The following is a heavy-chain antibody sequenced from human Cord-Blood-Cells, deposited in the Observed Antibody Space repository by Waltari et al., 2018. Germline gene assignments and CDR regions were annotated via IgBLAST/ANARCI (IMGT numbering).Heavy chain of an antibody. D-gene: IGHD6-13*01. J-gene: IGHJ3*02. CDR2: INPNSGGT. Sequence: QVQLVQSGAEVKKPGASVKVSCKASGYTFTGYSMHWVRQAPGQGLEWMGWINPNSGGTNYAQKFKGWVTMTRDTSISTAYMKLSRLRSDDTAVYYCARGHVAAAGHDAFDIWGQGTMVTVSS. V-gene: IGHV1-2*04. CDR3: ARGHVAAAGHDAFDI. CDR1: GYTFTGYS.